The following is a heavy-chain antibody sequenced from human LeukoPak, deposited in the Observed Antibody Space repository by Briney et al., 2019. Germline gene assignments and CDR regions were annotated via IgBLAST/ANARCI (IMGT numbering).Heavy chain of an antibody. V-gene: IGHV1-46*01. CDR3: ARHSLIGTTPFDY. J-gene: IGHJ4*02. Sequence: ASVKVSCKASGYTFISYYIHWVRQAPGQGLEWMGVINPSGGSTAYAQQFQGRVTMTWDTSTSTVYMELSSLRSEDTAVYYCARHSLIGTTPFDYWGQGTLVTVSS. D-gene: IGHD1-20*01. CDR1: GYTFISYY. CDR2: INPSGGST.